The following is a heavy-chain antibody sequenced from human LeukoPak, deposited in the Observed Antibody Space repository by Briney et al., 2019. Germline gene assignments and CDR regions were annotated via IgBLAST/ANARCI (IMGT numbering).Heavy chain of an antibody. CDR1: GGSISSHY. CDR2: ISYSGST. D-gene: IGHD3-22*01. Sequence: SETLSLTCTVSGGSISSHYWSWIRQPPGKGLEWIGYISYSGSTNYNPSLKSRVTISIDTSKNQFSLRLSSVTAADTAVYYCARVGSISSGYYYLDYWGQGTLVTVSS. J-gene: IGHJ4*02. CDR3: ARVGSISSGYYYLDY. V-gene: IGHV4-59*11.